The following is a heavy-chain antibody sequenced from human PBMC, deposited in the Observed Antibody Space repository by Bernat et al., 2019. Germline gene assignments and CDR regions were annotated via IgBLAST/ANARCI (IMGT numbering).Heavy chain of an antibody. D-gene: IGHD1-1*01. V-gene: IGHV3-7*03. CDR1: GFTFNNYW. CDR2: INQDGSDK. J-gene: IGHJ4*02. Sequence: EMQLVESRGDLVQPGGSLRLSCAASGFTFNNYWMSWVRQAPGKGLEWVANINQDGSDKYYVDSVRGRFTISRDNAKNSLFLQMNSLRAEDTAVYYCARSPATGTVDYWGQGTLVTVSS. CDR3: ARSPATGTVDY.